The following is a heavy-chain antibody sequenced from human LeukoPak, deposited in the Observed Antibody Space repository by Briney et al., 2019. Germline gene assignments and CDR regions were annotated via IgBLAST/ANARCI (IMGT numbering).Heavy chain of an antibody. J-gene: IGHJ3*02. Sequence: GVSLRLSCAVSGFTFSSYSMNWVRQAPGKGLEGVSYISSTGDTIYYADSVKGRFTISRDSAKHSLSLQMNSLRDEDTAVYYCARDWNLAFDIWGQGTMVTVSS. V-gene: IGHV3-48*02. CDR1: GFTFSSYS. CDR3: ARDWNLAFDI. CDR2: ISSTGDTI. D-gene: IGHD1-1*01.